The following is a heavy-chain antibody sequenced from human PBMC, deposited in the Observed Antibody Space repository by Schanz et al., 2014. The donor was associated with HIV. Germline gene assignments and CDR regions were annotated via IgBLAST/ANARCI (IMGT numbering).Heavy chain of an antibody. Sequence: QVQLVESGGGVVQPGRSLRLSCAASGFTFSDYGMHWVRQAPGKGLEWVAVMSYDGVRKYLGDSVKGRFTISRDNSKNTVYLQLKSLRAEDTAVYYCARERYCTNGVCRVYGMGVWGQGATVTVSS. CDR1: GFTFSDYG. D-gene: IGHD2-8*01. CDR2: MSYDGVRK. J-gene: IGHJ6*02. CDR3: ARERYCTNGVCRVYGMGV. V-gene: IGHV3-33*05.